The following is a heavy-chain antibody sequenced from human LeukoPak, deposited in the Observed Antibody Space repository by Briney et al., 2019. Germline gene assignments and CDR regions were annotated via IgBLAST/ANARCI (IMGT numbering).Heavy chain of an antibody. V-gene: IGHV3-30*01. CDR1: GFTFSSYA. Sequence: PGGSLRLSCAASGFTFSSYAMHWVRQAPGKGLEWVAVISYDGSNKYYADSVKGRLTISRDNSKNTLYLQMNSLRAEGTAVYYCARADSRLDAFDIWGQGTMVTVSS. J-gene: IGHJ3*02. CDR3: ARADSRLDAFDI. D-gene: IGHD3-22*01. CDR2: ISYDGSNK.